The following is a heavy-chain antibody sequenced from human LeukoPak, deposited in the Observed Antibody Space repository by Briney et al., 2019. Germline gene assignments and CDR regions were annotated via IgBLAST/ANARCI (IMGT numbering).Heavy chain of an antibody. CDR1: GFTFSTYA. J-gene: IGHJ2*01. D-gene: IGHD4-23*01. V-gene: IGHV3-23*01. Sequence: PGGSLRLSCATSGFTFSTYAMSWVRQAPGKGLEWVSGVGATGISTYYADSVRGRFTISRDNSKNTLYLQMNSLRAEDTAVFYCAKFRGGNSKVNWYFGLWGRGTLVTVSS. CDR3: AKFRGGNSKVNWYFGL. CDR2: VGATGIST.